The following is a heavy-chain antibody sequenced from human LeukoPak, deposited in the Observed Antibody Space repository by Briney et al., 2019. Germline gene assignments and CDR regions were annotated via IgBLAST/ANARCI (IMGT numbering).Heavy chain of an antibody. V-gene: IGHV3-11*06. CDR1: GFTFNDYY. CDR2: ISSSGGHT. J-gene: IGHJ4*02. D-gene: IGHD6-13*01. Sequence: GASLRLSCAASGFTFNDYYRSWIRQAPGKGLEWVSFISSSGGHTNYAASVKGRFTISRDNAKNSLYLQMNSLRAEDTAVYYCARNPGPGTLDNWGQGTLVIVSS. CDR3: ARNPGPGTLDN.